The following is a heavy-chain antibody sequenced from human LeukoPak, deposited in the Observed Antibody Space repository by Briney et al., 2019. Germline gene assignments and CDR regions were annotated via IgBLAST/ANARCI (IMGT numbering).Heavy chain of an antibody. D-gene: IGHD3-16*01. V-gene: IGHV3-23*01. J-gene: IGHJ2*01. CDR3: AKHRPTVWGRSYWYFDL. Sequence: GGSLRLSCAASGFTFSSYAMSWVRQAPGKGLEWVSAISGSGGSTYYADSVKGRFTISRDNSKNTLYLQMNSLRAEDTAVYYCAKHRPTVWGRSYWYFDLWGRGTLVTVSS. CDR2: ISGSGGST. CDR1: GFTFSSYA.